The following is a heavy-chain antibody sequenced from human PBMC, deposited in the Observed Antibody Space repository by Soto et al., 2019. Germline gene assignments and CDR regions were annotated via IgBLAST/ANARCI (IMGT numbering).Heavy chain of an antibody. Sequence: SVKVSCKASGGTFSSYAISWVRQAPGQGLEWMGGIIPIFGTANYAQRFQGRVTITADESTSTAYMGLSSLRSEDTAVYYCATGAVDTAMVEHYYYYGMDVWGQGTTVTVSS. CDR2: IIPIFGTA. V-gene: IGHV1-69*13. CDR1: GGTFSSYA. CDR3: ATGAVDTAMVEHYYYYGMDV. J-gene: IGHJ6*02. D-gene: IGHD5-18*01.